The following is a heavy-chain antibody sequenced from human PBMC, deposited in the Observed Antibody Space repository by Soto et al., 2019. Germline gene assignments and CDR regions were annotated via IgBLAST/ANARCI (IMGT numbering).Heavy chain of an antibody. CDR3: ARRPSLAARVYYFDY. CDR2: IYYSGST. D-gene: IGHD6-6*01. Sequence: SETLSLTCTVSGGSISSSSHYWGWIRQPPGKGLEWIGSIYYSGSTYYNPSLKSRVTISVDTSKNQFSLKLSSVTAADTAVYYCARRPSLAARVYYFDYWGQGILVTVSS. CDR1: GGSISSSSHY. V-gene: IGHV4-39*01. J-gene: IGHJ4*02.